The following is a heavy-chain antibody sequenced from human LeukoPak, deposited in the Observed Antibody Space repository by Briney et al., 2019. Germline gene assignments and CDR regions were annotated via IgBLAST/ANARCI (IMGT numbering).Heavy chain of an antibody. J-gene: IGHJ6*02. CDR2: ISGSGGST. Sequence: GGSLRLSCAASGFTFSSYAMCWVRQAPGKGLEWVSAISGSGGSTYYADSVKGRFTISRDNSKNTLYLQMNSLRAEDTAVYYCAKGGYSYGYGMDVWGQGTTVTVSS. D-gene: IGHD5-18*01. V-gene: IGHV3-23*01. CDR1: GFTFSSYA. CDR3: AKGGYSYGYGMDV.